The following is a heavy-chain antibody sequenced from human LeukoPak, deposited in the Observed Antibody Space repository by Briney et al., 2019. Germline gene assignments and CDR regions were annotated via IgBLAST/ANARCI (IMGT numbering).Heavy chain of an antibody. D-gene: IGHD5-18*01. CDR3: ARAIRGYSYGTDLDY. CDR2: IYTSGST. CDR1: GGSISSYY. V-gene: IGHV4-4*07. J-gene: IGHJ4*02. Sequence: SETLSLTCTVSGGSISSYYWSWIRQPAGKGLEWIGRIYTSGSTNYNPSLKSRVTMSVDTSKNQFSLKLSSVTAEDTAVYYCARAIRGYSYGTDLDYWGQGTLVTVSS.